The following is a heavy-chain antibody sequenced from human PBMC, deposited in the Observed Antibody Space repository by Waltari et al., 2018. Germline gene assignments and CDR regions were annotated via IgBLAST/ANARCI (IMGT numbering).Heavy chain of an antibody. CDR2: IYHSGST. D-gene: IGHD1-26*01. CDR1: GYSISSGYY. J-gene: IGHJ4*02. CDR3: ARGIDPVLSGSHGGFDY. Sequence: QVQLQESGPGLVKPSETLSLTCTVSGYSISSGYYWGWIRQPPGKGLEWIGSIYHSGSTYYNPSLKSRVTISVDTSKNQFSPKLSSVTAADTAVYYCARGIDPVLSGSHGGFDYWGQGTLVTVSS. V-gene: IGHV4-38-2*02.